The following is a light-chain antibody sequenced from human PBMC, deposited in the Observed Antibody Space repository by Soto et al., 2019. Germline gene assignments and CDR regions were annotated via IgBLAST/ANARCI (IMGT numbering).Light chain of an antibody. V-gene: IGLV1-40*01. CDR2: GNS. J-gene: IGLJ1*01. CDR3: QSYDSILSGSRV. CDR1: SSNIGAGYD. Sequence: QSVLTQPPSVSGAPGQRVTISCTGSSSNIGAGYDVHWYQQLPGTAPKLLIYGNSNRPSGVPDRFSGSKSGTSASLAITGLQAEDEADYYCQSYDSILSGSRVFGTGTQVAVL.